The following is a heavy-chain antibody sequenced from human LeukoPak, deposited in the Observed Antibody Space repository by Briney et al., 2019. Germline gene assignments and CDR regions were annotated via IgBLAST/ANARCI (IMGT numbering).Heavy chain of an antibody. Sequence: SETLSLTCTVSGGSISSGSYYWSWIRQPAGKGLEWIGRIYTSGSTNYNPSLKSRVTISVDTSKNQFSLKLSSVTAADTAVYYCARVYYSNSYDYWYFGLWGRGTLVTVSS. CDR1: GGSISSGSYY. D-gene: IGHD6-13*01. V-gene: IGHV4-61*02. CDR2: IYTSGST. CDR3: ARVYYSNSYDYWYFGL. J-gene: IGHJ2*01.